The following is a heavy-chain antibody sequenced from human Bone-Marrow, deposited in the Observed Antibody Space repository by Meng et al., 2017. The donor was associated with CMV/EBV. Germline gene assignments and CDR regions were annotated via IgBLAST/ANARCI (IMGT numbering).Heavy chain of an antibody. Sequence: ASVKVSCKASGYTFTRYYMHWVRQAPGQGLEWMGIINPSGGSTSYAQKFQGRVTMTRDTYTSTVYMELISLRSDDTAVHYCARDGGGYDFWSGYPPGWFDPWGQGTLVTVSS. CDR1: GYTFTRYY. V-gene: IGHV1-46*01. J-gene: IGHJ5*02. CDR3: ARDGGGYDFWSGYPPGWFDP. CDR2: INPSGGST. D-gene: IGHD3-3*01.